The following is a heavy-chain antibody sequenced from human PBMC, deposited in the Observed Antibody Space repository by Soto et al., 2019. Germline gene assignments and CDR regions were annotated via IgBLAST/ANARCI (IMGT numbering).Heavy chain of an antibody. D-gene: IGHD6-19*01. CDR2: INWRSDDR. Sequence: VQLVESGGGLVQPGRSLRLSCAASGFTFDDFAMHWVRQAPGKGLEWVAGINWRSDDRGYADSVKGRFTIFRDNAKNTLYLQMNSLRIEDTALYYCAKDSEQWLVTGVEVSWGQGTLVTVSS. V-gene: IGHV3-9*01. CDR3: AKDSEQWLVTGVEVS. CDR1: GFTFDDFA. J-gene: IGHJ4*02.